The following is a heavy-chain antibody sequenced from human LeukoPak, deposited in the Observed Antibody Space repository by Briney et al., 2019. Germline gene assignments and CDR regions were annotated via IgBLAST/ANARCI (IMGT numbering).Heavy chain of an antibody. CDR3: ARDCSSTSCYPE. Sequence: SETLSLTCTVSGGSISSYYWSWIRQPPGKGLEWIGYIYYSGSTNYNPSLKGRVTISVDTSKNQFSLKLSSVTAADTAVYYCARDCSSTSCYPEWGQGTLVTVSS. CDR2: IYYSGST. V-gene: IGHV4-59*01. D-gene: IGHD2-2*01. J-gene: IGHJ4*02. CDR1: GGSISSYY.